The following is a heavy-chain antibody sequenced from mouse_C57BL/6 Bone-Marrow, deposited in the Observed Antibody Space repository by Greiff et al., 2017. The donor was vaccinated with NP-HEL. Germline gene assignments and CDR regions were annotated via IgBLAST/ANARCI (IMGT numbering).Heavy chain of an antibody. J-gene: IGHJ3*01. D-gene: IGHD1-1*01. CDR1: GFTFSSYA. Sequence: EVQLVESGGGLVKPGGSLKLSCAASGFTFSSYAMSWVRQTPEKRLEWVATISDGGSYTYYPDNVKGRFTISRDNAKNNLYLQMSHLKSEDTAMYYCAREWGTTVRAWFAYWGQVTLVTVSA. CDR2: ISDGGSYT. CDR3: AREWGTTVRAWFAY. V-gene: IGHV5-4*01.